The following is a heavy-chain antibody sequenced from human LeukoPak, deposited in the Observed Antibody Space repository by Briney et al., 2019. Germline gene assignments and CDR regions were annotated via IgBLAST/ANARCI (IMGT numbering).Heavy chain of an antibody. CDR1: GGTFEKYA. V-gene: IGHV1-69*05. CDR2: IIPVFGTP. J-gene: IGHJ4*02. CDR3: ARGGAEAVAGSLDF. Sequence: SVKVSCKASGGTFEKYAIYWVRQAPGQGLEWLGGIIPVFGTPNYAQKFQGRVTITTDESTTTGYMELSSLKSEDTAVYYCARGGAEAVAGSLDFWGQGTLVTVSS. D-gene: IGHD6-19*01.